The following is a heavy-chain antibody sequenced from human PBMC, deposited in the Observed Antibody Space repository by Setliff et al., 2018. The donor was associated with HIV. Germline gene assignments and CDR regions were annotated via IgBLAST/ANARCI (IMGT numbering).Heavy chain of an antibody. Sequence: ASVKVSCKASGYTFTSYGIGWVRQAPGQGLERMGWISPYNGHTNYAQKLQGRVTMTTDTSTSTTYMELTSLRSDDTAVYYCARWSCGRATCYDSPYNWFDPWGQGTLVTVSS. CDR3: ARWSCGRATCYDSPYNWFDP. D-gene: IGHD2-2*01. J-gene: IGHJ5*02. CDR2: ISPYNGHT. CDR1: GYTFTSYG. V-gene: IGHV1-18*01.